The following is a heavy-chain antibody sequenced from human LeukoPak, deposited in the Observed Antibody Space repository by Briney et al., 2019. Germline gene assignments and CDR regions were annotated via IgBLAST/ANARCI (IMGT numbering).Heavy chain of an antibody. CDR3: ARGRGWLQS. Sequence: PGGSLRLSCAASGFTFSSYAMSWVRQAPGKGLEWIGEINHSGSTNYNPSLKSRVTISVDTSKNQFSLKLSSVTAADTAVYYCARGRGWLQSWGQGTLVTVSS. J-gene: IGHJ4*02. CDR2: INHSGST. V-gene: IGHV4-34*01. CDR1: GFTFSSYA. D-gene: IGHD5-12*01.